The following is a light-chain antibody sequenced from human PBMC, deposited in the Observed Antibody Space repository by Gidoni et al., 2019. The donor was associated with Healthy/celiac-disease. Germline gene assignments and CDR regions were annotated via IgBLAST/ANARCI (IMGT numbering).Light chain of an antibody. Sequence: IQMTPSPSSLSASVGDRVTITCRASQIISSYLNWYQQKPGKAPKLLSYAASSLQSGVPSRCSGSGSGTDFTLTISSLQPEDVATYYCQQSYRTRTFXXXTKVEIK. J-gene: IGKJ1*01. CDR2: AAS. V-gene: IGKV1-39*01. CDR3: QQSYRTRT. CDR1: QIISSY.